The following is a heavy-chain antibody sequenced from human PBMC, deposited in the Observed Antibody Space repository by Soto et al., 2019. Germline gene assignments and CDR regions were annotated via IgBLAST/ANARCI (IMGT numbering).Heavy chain of an antibody. CDR1: GGSFSGYY. Sequence: SETLSLTCAVYGGSFSGYYWSWIRQPPGKGLEWIGEINHSGSTNYNPSLKSRVTISVDTSKNQFSLKLSSVTAADTAVYYCARGFGYCSSTSCYKPQSYYYYGMDVWGQGTTVTVSS. J-gene: IGHJ6*02. CDR2: INHSGST. CDR3: ARGFGYCSSTSCYKPQSYYYYGMDV. V-gene: IGHV4-34*01. D-gene: IGHD2-2*02.